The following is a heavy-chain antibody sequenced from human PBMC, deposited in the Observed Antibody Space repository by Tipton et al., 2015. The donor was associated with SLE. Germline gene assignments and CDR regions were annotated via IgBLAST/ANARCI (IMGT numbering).Heavy chain of an antibody. CDR3: VRSRRDKRSFDGGDYYFGGDCFDI. CDR2: ISWNSVGI. J-gene: IGHJ3*02. V-gene: IGHV3-9*01. D-gene: IGHD3-22*01. CDR1: GFTFDDYA. Sequence: SLRLSCAASGFTFDDYAMHWVRQAPGKGLEWVSGISWNSVGIGHVDSVKGRFTISRDNAKKSLYLQMNSLRPEDTALYYCVRSRRDKRSFDGGDYYFGGDCFDIWGQGTMVTVSS.